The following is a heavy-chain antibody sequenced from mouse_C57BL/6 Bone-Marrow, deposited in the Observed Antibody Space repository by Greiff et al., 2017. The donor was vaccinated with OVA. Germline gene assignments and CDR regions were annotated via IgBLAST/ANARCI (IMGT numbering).Heavy chain of an antibody. CDR3: ARQGLLLRYPAY. CDR1: GFTFSSYT. V-gene: IGHV5-9*01. D-gene: IGHD1-1*01. Sequence: EVMLVESGGGLVKPGGSLKLSCAASGFTFSSYTMSWVRQTPEKRLEWVATISGGGGNTYYPDSVKGRFTISRDNAKNTLYLQMSSLRSEDTALYYCARQGLLLRYPAYWGQGTLVTVSA. J-gene: IGHJ3*01. CDR2: ISGGGGNT.